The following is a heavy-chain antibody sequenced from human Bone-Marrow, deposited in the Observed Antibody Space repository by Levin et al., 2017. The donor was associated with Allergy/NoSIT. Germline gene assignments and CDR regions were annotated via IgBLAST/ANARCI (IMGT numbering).Heavy chain of an antibody. D-gene: IGHD3-22*01. CDR1: GGSISSYY. CDR2: IYYSGST. Sequence: SETLSLTCTVSGGSISSYYWSWIRQPPGKGLEWIGYIYYSGSTNYNPSLKSRVTISVDTSKNQFSLKLSSVTAADTAVYYCARESWRYYDSSGYSRQPYYYYYGMDGWGQGTTVTVSS. J-gene: IGHJ6*02. V-gene: IGHV4-59*01. CDR3: ARESWRYYDSSGYSRQPYYYYYGMDG.